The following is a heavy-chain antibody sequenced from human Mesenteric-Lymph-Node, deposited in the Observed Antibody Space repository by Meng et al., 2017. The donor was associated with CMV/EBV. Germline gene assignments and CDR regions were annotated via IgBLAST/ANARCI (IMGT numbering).Heavy chain of an antibody. Sequence: GGSLRLSCAASGFTFSSYWMSWVRQAPGKGLEWVSYISSSSRTIYYADSVKGRFTISRDNAKNSLYLQMNSLRAEDTAVFYCARVRGGNYFDYWGQGTLVTVSS. CDR3: ARVRGGNYFDY. CDR2: ISSSSRTI. V-gene: IGHV3-48*04. J-gene: IGHJ4*02. D-gene: IGHD2-15*01. CDR1: GFTFSSYW.